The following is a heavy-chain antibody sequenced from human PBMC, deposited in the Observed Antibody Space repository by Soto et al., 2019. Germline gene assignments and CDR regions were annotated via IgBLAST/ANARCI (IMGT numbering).Heavy chain of an antibody. V-gene: IGHV1-46*01. CDR3: ARELYSCGGDCPYYMDY. Sequence: ASVKVSCKTSGYPFTDYFIHWVRQAPGQGLEWMGIISLYHHSTSYAQKFQGRLTVTADTSTTTVYMDLSSLTSEDSAVYWCARELYSCGGDCPYYMDYWGQGTLVTVSS. J-gene: IGHJ4*02. CDR2: ISLYHHST. D-gene: IGHD2-21*02. CDR1: GYPFTDYF.